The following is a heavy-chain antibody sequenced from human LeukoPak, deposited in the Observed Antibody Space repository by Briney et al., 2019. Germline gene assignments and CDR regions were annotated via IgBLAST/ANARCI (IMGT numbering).Heavy chain of an antibody. CDR2: INYNGVT. D-gene: IGHD3-16*02. CDR1: GGSTSSGGYY. CDR3: ARSDYVWGNYRPIPDY. Sequence: SETLSLTCTVAGGSTSSGGYYWSWIRQHPGKGLEWIGYINYNGVTYYNPSLKSRLTISAVDTSKNQFSLRLNSVTVADTAVYYCARSDYVWGNYRPIPDYWGQGTLVTVSS. J-gene: IGHJ4*02. V-gene: IGHV4-31*03.